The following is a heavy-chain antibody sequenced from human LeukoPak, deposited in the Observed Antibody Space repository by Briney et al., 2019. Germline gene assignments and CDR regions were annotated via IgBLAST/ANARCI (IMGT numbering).Heavy chain of an antibody. J-gene: IGHJ4*02. CDR2: IIPILGIA. CDR3: AKEVDGRVYAIEDYFDY. Sequence: ASVKVSCKASGGTFSSYAISWVRQAPGQGLEWMGRIIPILGIANYAQKFQGRVTITADKSTSTAYMELSSLGSEDTAVYYCAKEVDGRVYAIEDYFDYWGQGTLVTVSS. D-gene: IGHD2-8*01. CDR1: GGTFSSYA. V-gene: IGHV1-69*04.